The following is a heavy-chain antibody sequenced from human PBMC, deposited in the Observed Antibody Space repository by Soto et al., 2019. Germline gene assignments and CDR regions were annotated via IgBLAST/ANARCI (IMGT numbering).Heavy chain of an antibody. V-gene: IGHV3-23*01. CDR1: GFTFSSYA. CDR2: ISGSGGST. J-gene: IGHJ3*02. CDR3: AKDTPPLGYCSGGSCYSGAFDI. D-gene: IGHD2-15*01. Sequence: WGPLRLSCAASGFTFSSYAMCWVRQDPGKGLEWVSAISGSGGSTYYADSVKGRFTISRDNSKNTLYLQMNSLRAEDTAVYYCAKDTPPLGYCSGGSCYSGAFDIWGQGTMVTVSS.